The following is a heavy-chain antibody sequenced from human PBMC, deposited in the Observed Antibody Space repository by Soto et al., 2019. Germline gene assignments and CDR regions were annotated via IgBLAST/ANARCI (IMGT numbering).Heavy chain of an antibody. CDR1: GFTFSSYS. CDR2: ISSSSSYI. V-gene: IGHV3-21*01. J-gene: IGHJ6*02. CDR3: ARDRNFLSYYYGMDV. Sequence: GGSLRLSCAASGFTFSSYSMNWVRQAPGKGLEWVSSISSSSSYIYYADSVKGRFTISRDNAKNSLYLQMNSLRAEDTAVYYCARDRNFLSYYYGMDVWGQGTTVTVSS.